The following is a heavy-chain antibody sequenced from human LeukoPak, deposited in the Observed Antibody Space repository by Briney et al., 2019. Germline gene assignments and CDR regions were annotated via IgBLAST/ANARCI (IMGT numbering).Heavy chain of an antibody. CDR3: ARLRRCSGGSCYPDY. Sequence: GESLKISCNGSGYSFTSYWIGWVRQMPGKGLEWMGIIYPGDSDTRYSPSFQGQVTISSDKSISTAYLQWSSLKASDTAMYYCARLRRCSGGSCYPDYWGQGTLVTVSS. V-gene: IGHV5-51*01. D-gene: IGHD2-15*01. J-gene: IGHJ4*02. CDR2: IYPGDSDT. CDR1: GYSFTSYW.